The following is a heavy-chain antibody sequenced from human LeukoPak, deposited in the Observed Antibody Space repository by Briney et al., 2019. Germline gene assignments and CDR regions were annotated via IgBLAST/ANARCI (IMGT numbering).Heavy chain of an antibody. V-gene: IGHV3-48*01. J-gene: IGHJ4*02. CDR3: ARDRAGYNWVDY. Sequence: GGSLRLSCVGSGFTFNRHSMNWVRQAPGKGLEWISYISSGSSHIYYSDSVKGRFTISRDNAKNSVYLQMNSLRAEDTAVYFCARDRAGYNWVDYWGQGTLVSVSS. CDR1: GFTFNRHS. CDR2: ISSGSSHI. D-gene: IGHD5-24*01.